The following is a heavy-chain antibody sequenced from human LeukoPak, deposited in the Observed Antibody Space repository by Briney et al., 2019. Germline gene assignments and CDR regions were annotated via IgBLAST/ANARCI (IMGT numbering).Heavy chain of an antibody. CDR2: MNPNSGST. D-gene: IGHD5-12*01. J-gene: IGHJ4*02. Sequence: ASVEVSCKASGYSVVSYDINWVRQATGQRLEWLGWMNPNSGSTGYAQNFQSRVSMTRDTSISTAYMELSNLGSEDTAVYYCARNLARTGDFDYWGQGTLVTVSS. CDR1: GYSVVSYD. V-gene: IGHV1-8*01. CDR3: ARNLARTGDFDY.